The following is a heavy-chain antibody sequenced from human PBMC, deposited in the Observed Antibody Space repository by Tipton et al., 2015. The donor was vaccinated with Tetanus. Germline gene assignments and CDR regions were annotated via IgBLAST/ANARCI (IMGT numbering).Heavy chain of an antibody. V-gene: IGHV3-33*01. D-gene: IGHD1-26*01. CDR2: IWYDGSNK. J-gene: IGHJ4*02. CDR3: VRERWGATQRYFDY. CDR1: GFSFSGSG. Sequence: SLRLSCEASGFSFSGSGMHWVRQTPGKGLEWVAVIWYDGSNKGYADSAKGRFSISRDNSKNTLYLQMDSLRAGDTAVYYCVRERWGATQRYFDYWGQGTLVTVSS.